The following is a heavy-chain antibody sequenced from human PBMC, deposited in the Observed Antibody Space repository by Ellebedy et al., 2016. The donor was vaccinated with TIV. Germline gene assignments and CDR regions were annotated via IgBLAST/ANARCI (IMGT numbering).Heavy chain of an antibody. J-gene: IGHJ6*02. CDR1: GGSFSGYY. V-gene: IGHV4-34*01. Sequence: MPSETLSLTCAVHGGSFSGYYWTWIRQPQGKGLEWIGEIKHSGSTHYTPSLKSRVTISVDSSKNHFSLKLSSVTAADTAVFYCARAHGRDLTGYDKRHYGMDVWGQGTTVTVSS. CDR3: ARAHGRDLTGYDKRHYGMDV. D-gene: IGHD3-9*01. CDR2: IKHSGST.